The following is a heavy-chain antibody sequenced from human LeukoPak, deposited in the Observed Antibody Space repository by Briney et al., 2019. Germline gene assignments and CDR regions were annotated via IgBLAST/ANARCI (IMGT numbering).Heavy chain of an antibody. CDR2: ISYDGSNK. J-gene: IGHJ4*02. V-gene: IGHV3-30*18. CDR3: AKTVAGPLALDY. Sequence: PGRSLRLSCAASGFTFSSYGMHWVRQAPGKGLEWVAVISYDGSNKYYADSVKGRFTISRDNSKNTLYLQMNSLRAEDTAVYYCAKTVAGPLALDYWGQGTLVTVSS. CDR1: GFTFSSYG. D-gene: IGHD6-19*01.